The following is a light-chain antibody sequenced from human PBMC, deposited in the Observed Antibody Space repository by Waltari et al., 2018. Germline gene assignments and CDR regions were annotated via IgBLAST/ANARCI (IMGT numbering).Light chain of an antibody. Sequence: QSVLTQPPSVSAAPGQKVTISCSGSTSNIGSSYVSWYQQLPGTSPKLLIFKNSPRPSGLSDRFFGSKSGTSATLDIKGLQTGDEAQYYCETWDNSLSAVVFGGGTTLSVL. CDR2: KNS. J-gene: IGLJ3*02. CDR1: TSNIGSSY. CDR3: ETWDNSLSAVV. V-gene: IGLV1-51*02.